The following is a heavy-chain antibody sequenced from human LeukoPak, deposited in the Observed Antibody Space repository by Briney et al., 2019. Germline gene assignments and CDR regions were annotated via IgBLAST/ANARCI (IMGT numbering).Heavy chain of an antibody. CDR3: ARGRRFDP. Sequence: ASVKVSCKASGYTFTGYYMHWVRQAPGQGLEWMGWINPNNGGTNYAQKFQGRVTMTRDTSFSTAYMELSSLTSDDTAVYYCARGRRFDPWGQGTLVTVSS. CDR2: INPNNGGT. CDR1: GYTFTGYY. J-gene: IGHJ5*02. V-gene: IGHV1-2*02.